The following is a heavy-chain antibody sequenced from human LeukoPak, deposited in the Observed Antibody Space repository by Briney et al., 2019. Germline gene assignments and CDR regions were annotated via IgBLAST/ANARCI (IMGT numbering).Heavy chain of an antibody. CDR1: GYRFTTYW. CDR3: ARADSAAAGFFDY. J-gene: IGHJ4*02. Sequence: GESLKISCQGSGYRFTTYWIGWVRQMPGKGLEWMGIIYPGDSNTRYSPSFQGQVTISADKSISTAYLQWSSLKASDTAIYYCARADSAAAGFFDYWGQGTLVTVSS. V-gene: IGHV5-51*01. D-gene: IGHD6-13*01. CDR2: IYPGDSNT.